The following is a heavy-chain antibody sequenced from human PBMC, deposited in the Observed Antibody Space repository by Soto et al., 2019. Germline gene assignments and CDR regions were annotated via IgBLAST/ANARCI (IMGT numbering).Heavy chain of an antibody. CDR3: AREDYGGSGSGWIDY. J-gene: IGHJ4*02. D-gene: IGHD6-19*01. V-gene: IGHV4-31*03. CDR2: IYYSGST. Sequence: SETLSLTCTVSGGSIRSGGYYWSWIRQHPGKGLEWIGYIYYSGSTYYNPSLKSRVTISVDTSKNQFSLKLSSVTAADTAVYYCAREDYGGSGSGWIDYWGQGTLVTVSS. CDR1: GGSIRSGGYY.